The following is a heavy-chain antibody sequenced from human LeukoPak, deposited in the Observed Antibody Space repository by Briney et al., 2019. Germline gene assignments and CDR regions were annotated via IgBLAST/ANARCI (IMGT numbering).Heavy chain of an antibody. D-gene: IGHD3-16*01. Sequence: TGGSLRLSCAASGLTFSGFWMSWVRQARGKGLEWVANINGDGSQKNYVDSVKGRFTISRDNAKNSLYLQLNSLRAEDTAVYYCASGGHIDYCGQGSLVTVSS. J-gene: IGHJ4*02. CDR1: GLTFSGFW. V-gene: IGHV3-7*05. CDR3: ASGGHIDY. CDR2: INGDGSQK.